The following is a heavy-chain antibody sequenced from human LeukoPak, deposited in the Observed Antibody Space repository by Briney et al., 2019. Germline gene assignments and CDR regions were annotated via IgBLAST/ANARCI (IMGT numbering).Heavy chain of an antibody. Sequence: SETLSLTCTVSGGSISGYHWSWIRQPAGKGLEWIGRIYSSGSTNYNPSLKSRVTVSVDTSKNQFSLNLRSVTAADTAVYYCARLRTDYSYYYGMDVWGQGTTVTVSS. CDR2: IYSSGST. J-gene: IGHJ6*02. CDR1: GGSISGYH. D-gene: IGHD1-14*01. CDR3: ARLRTDYSYYYGMDV. V-gene: IGHV4-4*07.